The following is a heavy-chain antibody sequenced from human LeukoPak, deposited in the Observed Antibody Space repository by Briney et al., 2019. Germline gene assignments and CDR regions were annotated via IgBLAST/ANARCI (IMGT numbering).Heavy chain of an antibody. D-gene: IGHD3-9*01. V-gene: IGHV1-18*01. CDR2: ISVYGNT. J-gene: IGHJ4*02. CDR3: ARTYYDILTGYSSPDY. Sequence: ASVKVSCKASGYTFTSYGISWVRQAPGQGLEWMGWISVYGNTNYAQKFQGRVTMTTDTSTSTAYMELRSLRSDDTAVYYCARTYYDILTGYSSPDYWGRGTLVTVSS. CDR1: GYTFTSYG.